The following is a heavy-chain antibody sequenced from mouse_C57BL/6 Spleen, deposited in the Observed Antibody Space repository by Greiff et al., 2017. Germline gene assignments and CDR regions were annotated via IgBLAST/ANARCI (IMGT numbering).Heavy chain of an antibody. V-gene: IGHV1-64*01. CDR3: AREGGYDGSSPYWYFDV. CDR1: GYTFTSYW. Sequence: VKLQQPGAELVKPGASVKLSCKASGYTFTSYWMHWVKQRPGQGLEWIGMIHPNSGSTNYNEKFKSKATLTVDKSSSTAYMQLSSLTSEDSAVYYCAREGGYDGSSPYWYFDVWGTGTTVTVSS. CDR2: IHPNSGST. D-gene: IGHD1-1*01. J-gene: IGHJ1*03.